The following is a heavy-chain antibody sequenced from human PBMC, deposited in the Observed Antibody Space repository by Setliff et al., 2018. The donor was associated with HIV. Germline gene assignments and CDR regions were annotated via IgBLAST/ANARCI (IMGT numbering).Heavy chain of an antibody. J-gene: IGHJ6*02. CDR2: ISSTSRTI. Sequence: ETLSLSCAASGFTFSSYSMNWVRQAPGKGLEWVSYISSTSRTIYYADSVKGRFTISRDNAKNSLYLQMNSLRAEDTAVYYCAREDYYDSMTTNYYYYGMDVWGQGTTVTVSS. D-gene: IGHD3-22*01. CDR3: AREDYYDSMTTNYYYYGMDV. V-gene: IGHV3-48*04. CDR1: GFTFSSYS.